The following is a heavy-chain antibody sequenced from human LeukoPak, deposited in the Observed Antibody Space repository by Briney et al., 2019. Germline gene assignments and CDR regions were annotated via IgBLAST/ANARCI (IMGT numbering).Heavy chain of an antibody. CDR1: GFTFSTYW. CDR2: ISWNSGSI. CDR3: AKSLYSSGYCSDY. V-gene: IGHV3-9*01. Sequence: PGGSLRLSCAASGFTFSTYWMHWVRQAPGKGLEWVSGISWNSGSIGYADSVKGRFTISRDNAKNSPYLQMNSLRAEDTALYYCAKSLYSSGYCSDYWGQGTLVTVSS. J-gene: IGHJ4*02. D-gene: IGHD3-22*01.